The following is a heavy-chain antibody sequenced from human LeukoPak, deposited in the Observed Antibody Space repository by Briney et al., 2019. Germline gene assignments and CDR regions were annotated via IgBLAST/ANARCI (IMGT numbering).Heavy chain of an antibody. V-gene: IGHV4-38-2*02. CDR2: IHQSGTA. J-gene: IGHJ4*02. D-gene: IGHD2-2*02. Sequence: XXRPXXGKXLEXIASIHQSGTASYNPSLESRVTISVDTSKNQFSLRLSSVTAADTAVYYCARDRGALGATVPAIFAVNFFDSWGQGTLGTVSS. CDR3: ARDRGALGATVPAIFAVNFFDS.